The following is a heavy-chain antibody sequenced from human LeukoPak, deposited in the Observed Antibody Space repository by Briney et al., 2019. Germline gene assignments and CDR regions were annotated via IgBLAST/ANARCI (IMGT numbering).Heavy chain of an antibody. Sequence: GGSLRLSCAASGFTVSSNYMSWVRQPPGKGLEWVSVIYSGGSTYYADSVKGRFTISRDNSKNTLYLQMNSLRAEDTAVYYCARKSPGYYGSGSYILGDYWGQGTLVTVSS. CDR1: GFTVSSNY. D-gene: IGHD3-10*01. CDR3: ARKSPGYYGSGSYILGDY. CDR2: IYSGGST. V-gene: IGHV3-66*02. J-gene: IGHJ4*02.